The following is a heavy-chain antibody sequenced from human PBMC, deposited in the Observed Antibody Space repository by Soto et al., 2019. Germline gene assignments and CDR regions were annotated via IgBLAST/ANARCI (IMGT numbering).Heavy chain of an antibody. Sequence: PGGSLRLSCAASGFTFSSYAMHWVRQAPGKGLEWVAVTSYDGSNKYYADSVKGRFTISRDNSKDTLYLQMNTLRAEDTAVYYCARDRYYGGDCYSAYFDYWSQGMLVTVSS. J-gene: IGHJ4*02. CDR3: ARDRYYGGDCYSAYFDY. CDR1: GFTFSSYA. V-gene: IGHV3-30-3*01. CDR2: TSYDGSNK. D-gene: IGHD2-21*02.